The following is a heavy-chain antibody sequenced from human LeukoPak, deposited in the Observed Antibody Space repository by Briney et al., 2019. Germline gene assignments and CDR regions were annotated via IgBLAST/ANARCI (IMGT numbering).Heavy chain of an antibody. V-gene: IGHV3-21*01. Sequence: GGSLRLSCEASGFTFGNYAMNWVRQAPGKGLEWVSSISSSSSYIYYADSVKGRFTISRDNAKNSLYLQMNSLRAEDTAVYYCARDKSPDTAMGANYYYYYGMDVWGQGTTVTVSS. D-gene: IGHD5-18*01. CDR1: GFTFGNYA. J-gene: IGHJ6*02. CDR2: ISSSSSYI. CDR3: ARDKSPDTAMGANYYYYYGMDV.